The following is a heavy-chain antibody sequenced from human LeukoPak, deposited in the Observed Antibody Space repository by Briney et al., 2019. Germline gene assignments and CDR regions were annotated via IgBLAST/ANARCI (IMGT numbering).Heavy chain of an antibody. CDR3: ARSRDTTNYYGMDV. J-gene: IGHJ6*02. CDR2: IYYGGNT. V-gene: IGHV4-39*07. Sequence: PSETLSLTCTVSGGSISSTSYYWGWIRQPPEKGLEWIGNIYYGGNTYYNPSLKGRVTISVDTSKNQFSLKLSSVTAADTAVYYCARSRDTTNYYGMDVWGQGTTVTVSS. D-gene: IGHD1-26*01. CDR1: GGSISSTSYY.